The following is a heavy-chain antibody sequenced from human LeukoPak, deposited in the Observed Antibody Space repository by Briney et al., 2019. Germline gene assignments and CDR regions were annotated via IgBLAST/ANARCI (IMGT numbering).Heavy chain of an antibody. D-gene: IGHD5-24*01. V-gene: IGHV3-48*03. CDR1: GFTFSSYE. Sequence: PGGSLRLSCAASGFTFSSYEMNWVRQAPGKGLEWVSYISGSGTVIYYADSVKGRFTISRDNAKSSLYLQMNSLRVEDTAVYYCASDSRDGDNRYWYFDLWSRGTLVTVSS. CDR2: ISGSGTVI. J-gene: IGHJ2*01. CDR3: ASDSRDGDNRYWYFDL.